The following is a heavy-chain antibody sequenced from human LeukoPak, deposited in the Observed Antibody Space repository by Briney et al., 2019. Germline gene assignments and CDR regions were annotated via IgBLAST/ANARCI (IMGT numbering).Heavy chain of an antibody. V-gene: IGHV4-31*03. J-gene: IGHJ4*02. CDR3: AREYIPIHTHLDY. Sequence: SQTLSLTCTVSGGSISSGGYYWSWIRQHPGKGLEWIGYIYYSGSTYYNPSLKSRVTISVDTSKNQFSLKLSSVTAADTAVYYCAREYIPIHTHLDYWGQGTLVTVSS. CDR1: GGSISSGGYY. D-gene: IGHD2-21*01. CDR2: IYYSGST.